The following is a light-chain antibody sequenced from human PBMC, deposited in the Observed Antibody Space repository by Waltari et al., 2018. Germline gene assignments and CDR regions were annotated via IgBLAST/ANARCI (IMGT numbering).Light chain of an antibody. J-gene: IGLJ2*01. Sequence: QSVLTQPPSVSAAPGQKVTISCSGSSSNIGNNYISWYQHLPGAAPKLLITENNKRHAGIPDRFSGSKSGTSGTLDIIGLQMGDEADYYCGTWDTTLRGVVFGGGTRLTVL. CDR1: SSNIGNNY. CDR3: GTWDTTLRGVV. V-gene: IGLV1-51*02. CDR2: ENN.